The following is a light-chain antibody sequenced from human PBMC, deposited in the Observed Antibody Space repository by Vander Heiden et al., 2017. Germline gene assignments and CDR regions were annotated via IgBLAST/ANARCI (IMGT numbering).Light chain of an antibody. V-gene: IGLV1-40*01. Sequence: QSVLTQPPSVSGAPGPRVTISCTGSSPTIGAGYDVHWYQQLPGPAPNLLIYVNSNQPSGGPDRFSGSKSGTSASMTITGRQAEEDADYYCQSYDSSTNYVVFGGGTKRTVL. J-gene: IGLJ2*01. CDR2: VNS. CDR1: SPTIGAGYD. CDR3: QSYDSSTNYVV.